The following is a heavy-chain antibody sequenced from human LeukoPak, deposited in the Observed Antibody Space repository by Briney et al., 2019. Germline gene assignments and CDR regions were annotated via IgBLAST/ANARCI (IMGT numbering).Heavy chain of an antibody. CDR2: FFRSENT. J-gene: IGHJ4*02. CDR3: ARGGKPYYFDY. D-gene: IGHD4-23*01. Sequence: SGTLSLTCTVSGYSISNGYYWAWLRQSPGKGLEWIGSFFRSENTYYNPSLKSRVTISIDTSKNQFSLELSSVTAADTAVYYCARGGKPYYFDYWGQGTLVTVSS. CDR1: GYSISNGYY. V-gene: IGHV4-38-2*02.